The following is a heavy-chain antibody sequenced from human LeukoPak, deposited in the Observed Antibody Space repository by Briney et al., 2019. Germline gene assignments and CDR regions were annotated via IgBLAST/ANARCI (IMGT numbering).Heavy chain of an antibody. CDR1: GITLSDYG. CDR3: NGVLRVILVGFHKEAYYFDS. CDR2: ISGSGGST. J-gene: IGHJ4*02. V-gene: IGHV3-23*01. Sequence: PGGSLRLSCAVSGITLSDYGMSWLRQAPGKGLEWVAGISGSGGSTNYADSVKGRFTISRDNPKNTLYLQMNSLRPEDTAVYLRNGVLRVILVGFHKEAYYFDSWGQGALVTVSS. D-gene: IGHD3-22*01.